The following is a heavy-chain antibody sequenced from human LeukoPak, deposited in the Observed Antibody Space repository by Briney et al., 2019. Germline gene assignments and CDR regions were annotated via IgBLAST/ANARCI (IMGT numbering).Heavy chain of an antibody. CDR1: GFTSSSYV. D-gene: IGHD3-22*01. V-gene: IGHV3-23*01. J-gene: IGHJ3*02. Sequence: QAGGSLRLSCAASGFTSSSYVMSWVRQAPGRGLEWVSASSGSGSITYYADSVKGRFTISRDNSNNTLYLQMNSLRAEDTAVYYCAKDLSSGYYDAFDIWGQGTMVTVSS. CDR3: AKDLSSGYYDAFDI. CDR2: SSGSGSIT.